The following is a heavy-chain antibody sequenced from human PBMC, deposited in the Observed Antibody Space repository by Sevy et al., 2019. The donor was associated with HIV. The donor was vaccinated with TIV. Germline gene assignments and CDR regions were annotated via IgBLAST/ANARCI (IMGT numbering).Heavy chain of an antibody. Sequence: SETLSLTCTVSGGSISSYYWSWIRQPAGKGLEWIGRIYTSGSTNYNPSLKSRVTMSVDTSKNQFSLKLSSVTAADTAVYYSASERTAAAPLDYWGQGTLVTVSS. V-gene: IGHV4-4*07. CDR3: ASERTAAAPLDY. D-gene: IGHD6-13*01. CDR2: IYTSGST. J-gene: IGHJ4*02. CDR1: GGSISSYY.